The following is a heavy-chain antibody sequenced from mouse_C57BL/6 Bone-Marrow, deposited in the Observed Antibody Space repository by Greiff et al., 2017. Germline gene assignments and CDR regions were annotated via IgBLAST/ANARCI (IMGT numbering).Heavy chain of an antibody. CDR1: GYTFTSYG. CDR3: AREWDGYTAGAY. D-gene: IGHD2-3*01. J-gene: IGHJ3*01. Sequence: QVQLKQSGAELVRPGASVKLSCKASGYTFTSYGISWVKQRPGQGLEWIGEIYPRSGNTYYNEKFKGKATLTADKSSSTAYMELRSLTSEDSAVYFCAREWDGYTAGAYWGQGALVTVA. CDR2: IYPRSGNT. V-gene: IGHV1-81*01.